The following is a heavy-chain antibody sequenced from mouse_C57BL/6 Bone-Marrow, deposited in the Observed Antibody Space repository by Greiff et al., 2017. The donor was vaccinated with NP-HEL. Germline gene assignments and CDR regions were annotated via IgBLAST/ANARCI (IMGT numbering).Heavy chain of an antibody. D-gene: IGHD1-1*01. CDR2: IRSKSNNYAT. J-gene: IGHJ4*01. Sequence: EVKLVESGGGLVQPKGSLKLSCAASGFSFNTYAMNWVRQAPGKGLEWVARIRSKSNNYATYYADSVKDRFTISRDDSESMLYLQMNNLKTEDTAMYYCVRQETYYGSREVYAMDYWGQGTSVTVSS. CDR3: VRQETYYGSREVYAMDY. CDR1: GFSFNTYA. V-gene: IGHV10-1*01.